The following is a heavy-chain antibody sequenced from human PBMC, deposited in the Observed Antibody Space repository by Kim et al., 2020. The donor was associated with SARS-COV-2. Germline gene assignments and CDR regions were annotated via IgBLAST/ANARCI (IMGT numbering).Heavy chain of an antibody. CDR2: IWYDGSNT. D-gene: IGHD6-13*01. V-gene: IGHV3-33*01. Sequence: GGSLRLSCAASGFTFRSYGMHWVRQAPGKGLEWVAIIWYDGSNTYYADSVKGRFTISRDNAKNTLYLQMNSLRAEDTAMYYCARDTSSWYDLDYWGQGTPVTVSS. CDR3: ARDTSSWYDLDY. CDR1: GFTFRSYG. J-gene: IGHJ4*02.